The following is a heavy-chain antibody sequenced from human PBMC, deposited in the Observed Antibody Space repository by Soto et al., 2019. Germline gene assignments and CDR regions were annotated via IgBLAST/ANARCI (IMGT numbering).Heavy chain of an antibody. D-gene: IGHD3-3*01. CDR2: ISYDGSNK. J-gene: IGHJ6*03. CDR1: GFTFSSYG. V-gene: IGHV3-30*18. Sequence: GGSLRLSCVASGFTFSSYGMHWVRQAPGKGLEWVAVISYDGSNKYYADSVKGRFTISRDKSKNTLYLQMSSLRTEDTAVYYCAKDGVLRFLEWLYYYYYMDVWGKGTTVTV. CDR3: AKDGVLRFLEWLYYYYYMDV.